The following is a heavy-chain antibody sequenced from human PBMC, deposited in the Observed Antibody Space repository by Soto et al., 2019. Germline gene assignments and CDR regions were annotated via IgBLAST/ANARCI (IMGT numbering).Heavy chain of an antibody. D-gene: IGHD3-22*01. V-gene: IGHV1-69*12. CDR3: ARGERYDLRGYLRYFDL. CDR2: IIPIFGAA. Sequence: QVQLVQSGAEVKKPGSSVKVSCKASGVIFSTYAITWVRQAPGQGPEWMGGIIPIFGAANYAPKFQGRVTITADESTQTTYMELSGLRSEDTAVYYCARGERYDLRGYLRYFDLWGRGTLVSVSS. J-gene: IGHJ2*01. CDR1: GVIFSTYA.